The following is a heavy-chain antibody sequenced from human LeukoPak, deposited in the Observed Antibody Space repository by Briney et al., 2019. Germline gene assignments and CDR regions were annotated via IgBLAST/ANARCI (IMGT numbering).Heavy chain of an antibody. Sequence: ASVKVSCKASGYTFTSYYMHWVRQAPGQGLEWMGIINPSGGSTSYAQKFQGRVTMTRDTSISTAYTELSRLRSDDTAVYYCARGPREVVVVPAAIGYWGQGTLVTVSS. CDR2: INPSGGST. CDR3: ARGPREVVVVPAAIGY. CDR1: GYTFTSYY. V-gene: IGHV1-46*01. J-gene: IGHJ4*02. D-gene: IGHD2-2*01.